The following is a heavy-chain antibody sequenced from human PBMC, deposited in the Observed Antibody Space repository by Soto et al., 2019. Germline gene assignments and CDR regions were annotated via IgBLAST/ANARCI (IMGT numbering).Heavy chain of an antibody. CDR2: INHLGSI. V-gene: IGHV4-34*01. CDR3: ARGGISHWAYFYYMDV. CDR1: GVSLSDYI. D-gene: IGHD2-21*01. J-gene: IGHJ6*03. Sequence: SETLSLTCVVSGVSLSDYIWSWIRQPPGMALEWIGEINHLGSINYNPSLKSRVTMSVDTSKNQFSLTLNSVTAADTATYYCARGGISHWAYFYYMDVWDRGTTVS.